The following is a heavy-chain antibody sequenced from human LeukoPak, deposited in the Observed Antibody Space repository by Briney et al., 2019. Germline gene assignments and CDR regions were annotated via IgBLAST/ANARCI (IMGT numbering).Heavy chain of an antibody. D-gene: IGHD3-10*01. V-gene: IGHV1-18*04. J-gene: IGHJ3*02. CDR2: ISAYNGNT. CDR3: ARPQYYYGSGSYSDAFDI. Sequence: GASVKVSCKASGYTFTSYGISWVRQAPGQGLEWMGWISAYNGNTNSAQKLQGRVTMTTDTSTSTAYMELRSLRSDDTAVYYCARPQYYYGSGSYSDAFDIWGQGTMVTVSS. CDR1: GYTFTSYG.